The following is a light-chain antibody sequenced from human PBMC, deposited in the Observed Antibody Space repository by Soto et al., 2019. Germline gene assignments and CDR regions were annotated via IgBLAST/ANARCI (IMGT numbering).Light chain of an antibody. J-gene: IGKJ1*01. V-gene: IGKV1-39*01. CDR2: AAS. CDR1: ESIRNN. CDR3: QQTYSTPRGA. Sequence: DIQMTESPSSLCASVGDRVTITCRASESIRNNLNWYQQKPGKAPKLLIYAASTLQSGVPSRFSGGGSGTEFTLTIGSLQPEDFTTYYCQQTYSTPRGAFGQGTKVEFK.